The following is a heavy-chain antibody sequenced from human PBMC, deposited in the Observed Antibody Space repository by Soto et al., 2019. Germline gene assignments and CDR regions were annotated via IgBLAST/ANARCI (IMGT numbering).Heavy chain of an antibody. CDR2: IYHSGST. J-gene: IGHJ4*02. CDR3: ARVSSGSYSFDY. D-gene: IGHD1-26*01. V-gene: IGHV4-30-2*01. Sequence: TSATRSITCAVSGGSISSGGYSWSWIRQPPGKGLEWIGYIYHSGSTYYNPSLKSRVTISVDRSKNQFSLKLSSVTAADTAVYYCARVSSGSYSFDYWGQGTLVTVSS. CDR1: GGSISSGGYS.